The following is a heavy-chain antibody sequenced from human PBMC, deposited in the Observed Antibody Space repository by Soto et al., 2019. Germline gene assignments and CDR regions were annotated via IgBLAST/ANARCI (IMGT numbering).Heavy chain of an antibody. CDR3: ARDPSHYGGNLGYDY. CDR1: GGTFSSYA. D-gene: IGHD4-17*01. Sequence: QVQLVQSGAEVKKPGSSVKVSCKASGGTFSSYAISWVRQAPGQGLEWMGGSIPIFGTANYAQKFQGRVTITADESTSTAYMELSSLRSEDTAVYYCARDPSHYGGNLGYDYWGQGTLVTVSS. J-gene: IGHJ4*02. CDR2: SIPIFGTA. V-gene: IGHV1-69*12.